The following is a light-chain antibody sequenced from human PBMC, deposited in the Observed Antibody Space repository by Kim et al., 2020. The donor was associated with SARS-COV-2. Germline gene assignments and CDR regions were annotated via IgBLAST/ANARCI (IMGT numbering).Light chain of an antibody. CDR2: GAS. J-gene: IGKJ4*01. V-gene: IGKV3-15*01. CDR1: QSVGSY. Sequence: EIVLTQSPASLSVSPGERVTLTCRASQSVGSYIAWYQQKPGQAPTLLIYGASARATGLPARFSGSGSGPEFTLTITSLQSEDFAVYYCQQYHNWPPLSFGGGNKVDIK. CDR3: QQYHNWPPLS.